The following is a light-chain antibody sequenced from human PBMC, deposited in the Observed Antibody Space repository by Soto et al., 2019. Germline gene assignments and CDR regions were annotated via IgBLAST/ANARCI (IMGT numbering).Light chain of an antibody. CDR2: GNS. Sequence: QSVLTQPPSVSGAPGQRVTISCTGSSSNIGAGYDVHWYQQLPGTAPKLLIYGNSNRPSGVPDRFSGSKSGTSASLAITGLQAEDEADYYCQSYECRLSGVVFGGGTKLTVL. CDR3: QSYECRLSGVV. J-gene: IGLJ2*01. V-gene: IGLV1-40*01. CDR1: SSNIGAGYD.